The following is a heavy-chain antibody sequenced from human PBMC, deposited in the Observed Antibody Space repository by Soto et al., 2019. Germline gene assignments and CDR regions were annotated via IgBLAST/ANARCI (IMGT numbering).Heavy chain of an antibody. V-gene: IGHV3-7*01. D-gene: IGHD1-20*01. CDR2: IKQDGSEK. CDR1: GFTFGSYW. CDR3: AKAKYNWSHLGY. J-gene: IGHJ4*02. Sequence: GGSLRLSCAASGFTFGSYWMSWVRQAPGKGLEWVANIKQDGSEKYYVDSVKGRFTISRDNAKNSLYLQMNSLRAEDTAVYYCAKAKYNWSHLGYWGQGTLVTVSS.